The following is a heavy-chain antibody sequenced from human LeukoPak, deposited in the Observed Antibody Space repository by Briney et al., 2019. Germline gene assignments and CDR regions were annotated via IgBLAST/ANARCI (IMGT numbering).Heavy chain of an antibody. J-gene: IGHJ6*02. CDR3: ARDRYCSGSSCYSTGYYYYGMDV. D-gene: IGHD2-15*01. V-gene: IGHV1-18*01. CDR1: GYTFTSYG. CDR2: ISAYNGNT. Sequence: ASVKVSCKASGYTFTSYGISWVRQAPGQGLEWMGWISAYNGNTNYAQKLQGRVTMTTDTSTSTAYMELRSLRSDDTAVYYCARDRYCSGSSCYSTGYYYYGMDVWGQGTTVTVSS.